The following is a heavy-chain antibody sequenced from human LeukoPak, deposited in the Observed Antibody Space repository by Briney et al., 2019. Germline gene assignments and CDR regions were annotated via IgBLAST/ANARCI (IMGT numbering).Heavy chain of an antibody. V-gene: IGHV1-46*01. CDR1: GYTFTSYY. CDR2: INPSVGTT. J-gene: IGHJ5*02. CDR3: ARDHSGSQHWFDP. Sequence: ASVKVSCKASGYTFTSYYMHWVRQAPGQGLEWMGVINPSVGTTSYAQKFQGRVTMTRDTSTSTVSMELSSLRSEDTAVYYCARDHSGSQHWFDPWGQGTLVTVSS. D-gene: IGHD1-26*01.